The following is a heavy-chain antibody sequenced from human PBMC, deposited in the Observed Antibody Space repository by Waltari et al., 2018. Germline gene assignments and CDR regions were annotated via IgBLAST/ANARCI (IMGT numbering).Heavy chain of an antibody. CDR3: ARVGGRNYDILTGRYYYYMDV. CDR1: GYTFTDYY. J-gene: IGHJ6*03. D-gene: IGHD3-9*01. Sequence: QVQLVQSGAEVKKPGASVKVSCKASGYTFTDYYMHWVRQAPGQGVAWMGWINPNSGSTNCAQEFQGRVPMTRDTSISPVYMELSRLRSDDTALYYCARVGGRNYDILTGRYYYYMDVWGKGTTVTVSS. CDR2: INPNSGST. V-gene: IGHV1-2*02.